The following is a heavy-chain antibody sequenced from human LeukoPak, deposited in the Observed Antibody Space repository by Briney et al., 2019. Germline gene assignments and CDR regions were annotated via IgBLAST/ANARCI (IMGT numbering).Heavy chain of an antibody. D-gene: IGHD3-22*01. Sequence: SGGSLRLSCAASGFTFSSYAMSWVRQAPGKGLEWVAGISDSGGSTNYADSVKGRFTISRDNPKNTLYLQMNCLRAEDTAVYFCAKRGVVIRVILVGFHKEAYYFDSWGQGALVTVSS. V-gene: IGHV3-23*01. CDR2: ISDSGGST. J-gene: IGHJ4*02. CDR3: AKRGVVIRVILVGFHKEAYYFDS. CDR1: GFTFSSYA.